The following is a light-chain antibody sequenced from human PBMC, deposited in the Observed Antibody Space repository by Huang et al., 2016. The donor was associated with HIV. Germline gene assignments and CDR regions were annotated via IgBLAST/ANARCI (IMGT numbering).Light chain of an antibody. V-gene: IGKV1-39*01. CDR1: QSISLY. CDR3: QQTYNSPPFT. Sequence: DIQMTQSPSSLSASLGDRVTITCRASQSISLYLNWYQQKKGQAPKLLIFATSNLQSGVPSRFSGRGSGTDFTLTITNLQPEDFATYYCQQTYNSPPFTFGQGTKLEV. J-gene: IGKJ2*01. CDR2: ATS.